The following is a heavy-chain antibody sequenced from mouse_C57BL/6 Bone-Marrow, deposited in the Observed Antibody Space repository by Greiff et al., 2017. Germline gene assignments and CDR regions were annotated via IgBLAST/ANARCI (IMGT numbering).Heavy chain of an antibody. Sequence: EVQGVESGGGLVQPGGSLKLSCAASGFTFSDYYMYWVRQTPEKRLEWVAYISNGGGSTYYPDTVKGRFTISRDNAKNTLYLQMSRLKSEDTAMYYCARPPYDYEAAMDYWGQGTSVTVSS. V-gene: IGHV5-12*01. CDR2: ISNGGGST. CDR3: ARPPYDYEAAMDY. CDR1: GFTFSDYY. D-gene: IGHD2-4*01. J-gene: IGHJ4*01.